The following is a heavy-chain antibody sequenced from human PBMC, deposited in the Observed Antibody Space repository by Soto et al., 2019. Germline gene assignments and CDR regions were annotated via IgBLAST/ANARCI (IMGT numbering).Heavy chain of an antibody. CDR2: ISYSGSTI. CDR1: EFTFSSYE. D-gene: IGHD3-22*01. J-gene: IGHJ4*02. Sequence: PGGSLRLSCAASEFTFSSYEMNWVRQAPGKGLEWVSYISYSGSTIYYADSVKGRFTISRDNAKNSLYLQMNSLRAEDTAVYYCARGLRNYYDRSGLYYWGQGTLVTVSS. CDR3: ARGLRNYYDRSGLYY. V-gene: IGHV3-48*03.